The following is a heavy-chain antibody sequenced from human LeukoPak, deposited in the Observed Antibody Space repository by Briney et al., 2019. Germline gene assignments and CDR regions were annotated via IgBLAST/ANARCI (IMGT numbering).Heavy chain of an antibody. CDR2: INSDGSRI. J-gene: IGHJ4*02. V-gene: IGHV3-74*01. CDR3: VRDLGWNEDY. Sequence: SGGSLRLSCAASGFTFRGYWMHWVRQAPGKGLFWVSRINSDGSRIGYADSVKGRFTISRDNAKNTLYLQMNSLRVEDTAVYYCVRDLGWNEDYWGQGTLVTVSS. D-gene: IGHD1-1*01. CDR1: GFTFRGYW.